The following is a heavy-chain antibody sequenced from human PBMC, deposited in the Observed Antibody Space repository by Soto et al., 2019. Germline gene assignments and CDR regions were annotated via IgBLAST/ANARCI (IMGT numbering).Heavy chain of an antibody. V-gene: IGHV4-39*01. J-gene: IGHJ5*02. CDR1: GGSISSSSYY. D-gene: IGHD3-16*01. CDR2: IYYSGST. CDR3: ARHGGQLNWFDP. Sequence: PSETLSLTCTVSGGSISSSSYYWGWIRQPPGKGLEWIGSIYYSGSTYYNPSLKSRVTISVDTSKNQFSLKLSSVTAADTAVYYCARHGGQLNWFDPWGQGTRVTVSS.